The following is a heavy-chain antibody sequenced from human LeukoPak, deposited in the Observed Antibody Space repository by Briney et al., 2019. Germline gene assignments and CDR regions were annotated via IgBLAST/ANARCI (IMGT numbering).Heavy chain of an antibody. Sequence: ASVKVSCKASGYTFTSYYTHWVRQAPGQGLEWMGIINPSGGSTSYAQKFQGRVTMTRDTSTSTVYMELSSLRSEDTAVYYCARDYPQYCSSTSCYGSSFDYWGQGTLVTVSS. CDR3: ARDYPQYCSSTSCYGSSFDY. CDR1: GYTFTSYY. D-gene: IGHD2-2*01. J-gene: IGHJ4*02. V-gene: IGHV1-46*01. CDR2: INPSGGST.